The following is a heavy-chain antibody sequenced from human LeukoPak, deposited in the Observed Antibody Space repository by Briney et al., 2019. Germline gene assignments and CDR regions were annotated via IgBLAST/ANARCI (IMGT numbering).Heavy chain of an antibody. CDR2: IYPGDSDT. CDR1: GYTFTNYW. Sequence: GESLKISCRGSGYTFTNYWIGWVRQMPGKGLEWMGIIYPGDSDTRYSPSFQGQVTLSADKSISTAYLQWRSLKASDTAMYYCARHGVQGIVVVTASFDYWGQGTLVTVSS. J-gene: IGHJ4*02. V-gene: IGHV5-51*01. CDR3: ARHGVQGIVVVTASFDY. D-gene: IGHD2-21*02.